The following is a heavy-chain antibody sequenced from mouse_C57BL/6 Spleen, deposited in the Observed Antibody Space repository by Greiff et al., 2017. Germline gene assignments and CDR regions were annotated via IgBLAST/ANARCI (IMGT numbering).Heavy chain of an antibody. CDR3: ARWGTTVVAYYAMDD. Sequence: VQLQQPGAELVMPGASVKLSCKASGYTFTSYWMHWVKQRPGQGLEWIGEIDPSDSYTNYNQKFKGKSTLTVDKSSSTAYMQLSSLTSEDSAVYYCARWGTTVVAYYAMDDWGQGTSVTVSS. J-gene: IGHJ4*01. CDR2: IDPSDSYT. CDR1: GYTFTSYW. D-gene: IGHD1-1*01. V-gene: IGHV1-69*01.